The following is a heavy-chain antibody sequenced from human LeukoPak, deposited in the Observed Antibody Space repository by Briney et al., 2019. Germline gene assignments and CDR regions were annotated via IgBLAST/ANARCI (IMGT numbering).Heavy chain of an antibody. CDR1: GYSFTSYW. V-gene: IGHV5-51*01. CDR3: ARQRAMGRSGDY. D-gene: IGHD7-27*01. J-gene: IGHJ4*02. Sequence: AGESLKISCKASGYSFTSYWIGWVRQMPGKGLEWMGIIAPSDSDTRYTPSFQGQVTISVDKSLTTAYLQWNSLKASDTAMYYCARQRAMGRSGDYWGQGTLVTVSS. CDR2: IAPSDSDT.